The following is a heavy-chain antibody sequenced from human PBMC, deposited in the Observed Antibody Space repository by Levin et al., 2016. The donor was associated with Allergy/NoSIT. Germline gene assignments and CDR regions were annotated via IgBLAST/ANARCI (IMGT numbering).Heavy chain of an antibody. V-gene: IGHV3-21*05. J-gene: IGHJ6*02. CDR1: GFSFSGYP. CDR3: GVRLELLLLGIYYGVDV. CDR2: ISSNSMYI. Sequence: GGSLRLSCVGSGFSFSGYPMNWIRQAPGKGLEYISYISSNSMYIDYADSVKGRFTISRDNAKNSLYLQMNSLRAEDTAVYYCGVRLELLLLGIYYGVDVWGQGTTVTVSS. D-gene: IGHD3-10*01.